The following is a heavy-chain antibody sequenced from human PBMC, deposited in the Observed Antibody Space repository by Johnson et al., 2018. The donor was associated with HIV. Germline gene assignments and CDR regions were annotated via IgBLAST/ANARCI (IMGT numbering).Heavy chain of an antibody. CDR3: ARDLGPSDDAFDI. CDR1: GFTFSSYA. Sequence: RLVESGGGVVQPGRSLRLSCAASGFTFSSYAMHWVRQAPGKGLEWVAVISYDGSNKYYADSVKGRFTISRDNSKNTLYLQMNSLRAEDTAVYYCARDLGPSDDAFDIWGQGTMVTVSS. J-gene: IGHJ3*02. CDR2: ISYDGSNK. V-gene: IGHV3-30-3*01.